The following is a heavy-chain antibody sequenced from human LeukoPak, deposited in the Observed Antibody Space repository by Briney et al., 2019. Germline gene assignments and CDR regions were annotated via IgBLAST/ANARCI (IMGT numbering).Heavy chain of an antibody. D-gene: IGHD3-10*01. CDR1: GFTFSSYG. V-gene: IGHV3-30*18. CDR2: ISYDGSNK. Sequence: GGSLRLSCAASGFTFSSYGMHWVRQAPGKGLEWVAVISYDGSNKYYADSVKGRVTISRDNSKKPLYLQMTSMRAEDTAVYCCAKERLWFGELSPLFFDYWGRGTLVTVSS. J-gene: IGHJ4*02. CDR3: AKERLWFGELSPLFFDY.